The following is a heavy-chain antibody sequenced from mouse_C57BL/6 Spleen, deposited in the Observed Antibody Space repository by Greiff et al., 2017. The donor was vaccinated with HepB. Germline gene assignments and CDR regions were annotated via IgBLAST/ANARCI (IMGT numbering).Heavy chain of an antibody. J-gene: IGHJ1*03. D-gene: IGHD2-4*01. V-gene: IGHV1-7*01. CDR3: ARPLYYDYDGWYFDV. Sequence: QVQLQQSGAELAKPGASVKLSCKASGYTFTSYWMHWVKQRPGQGLEWIGYINPSSGYTKYNQKFKDKATSTADKSSSTAYMQLSSLTYEDSAVYYCARPLYYDYDGWYFDVWGTGTTVTVSS. CDR2: INPSSGYT. CDR1: GYTFTSYW.